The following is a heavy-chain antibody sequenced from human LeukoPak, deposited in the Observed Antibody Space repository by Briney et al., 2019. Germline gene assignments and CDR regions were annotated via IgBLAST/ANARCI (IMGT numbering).Heavy chain of an antibody. CDR1: GGSISSGDYY. J-gene: IGHJ4*02. D-gene: IGHD6-13*01. V-gene: IGHV4-30-4*08. Sequence: PSETLSLTCTVSGGSISSGDYYWSWIRQPPGEGLEWIGYIYYSGSTYYNPSLKSLVTISVDTSKNQFSLKLSSVTAADTAVYYCARDGTPLAAGGFDYWGQGTLVTVSS. CDR3: ARDGTPLAAGGFDY. CDR2: IYYSGST.